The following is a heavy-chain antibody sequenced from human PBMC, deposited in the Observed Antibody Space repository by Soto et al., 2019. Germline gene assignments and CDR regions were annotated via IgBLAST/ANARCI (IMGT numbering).Heavy chain of an antibody. CDR3: ASWQQPEHAYDI. CDR2: LYDVDGT. V-gene: IGHV3-53*01. D-gene: IGHD1-1*01. J-gene: IGHJ3*02. CDR1: GLTVSGKKY. Sequence: PGGSLRLSGAAFGLTVSGKKYMAWVRQAPGKGLERVSALYDVDGTYYADYVKGRFTTSRDSSENIVYLQMNSLRPDDTAVYYCASWQQPEHAYDILGEGTKVTVSS.